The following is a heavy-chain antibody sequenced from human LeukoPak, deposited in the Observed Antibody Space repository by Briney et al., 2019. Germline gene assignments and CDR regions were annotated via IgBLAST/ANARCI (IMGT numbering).Heavy chain of an antibody. Sequence: GASVKVSCKVSGYTLSELSIHWVRQAAGKGPEWMGGFDPEYGETVYAQKFQGRVTMAEDTSTDTAYMELSSLRSEDTAVYYCAPLDFWVPSTWGQGTLVTVSS. CDR3: APLDFWVPST. CDR1: GYTLSELS. D-gene: IGHD3-3*01. J-gene: IGHJ5*02. CDR2: FDPEYGET. V-gene: IGHV1-24*01.